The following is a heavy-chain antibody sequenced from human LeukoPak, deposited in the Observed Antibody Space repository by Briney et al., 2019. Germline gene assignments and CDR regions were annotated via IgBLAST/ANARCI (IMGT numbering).Heavy chain of an antibody. D-gene: IGHD6-25*01. J-gene: IGHJ4*02. V-gene: IGHV3-21*01. CDR2: ISSSSSYI. CDR3: ARDGDLTPAVPFDY. Sequence: GGSLRLSCAASGFTFSSYSMNWVRQAPGKGLEWVSSISSSSSYIYYADSVKGRFTISRDNAKNSLYLQMNSLRAEDTAIYYCARDGDLTPAVPFDYWGQGTLVTVSS. CDR1: GFTFSSYS.